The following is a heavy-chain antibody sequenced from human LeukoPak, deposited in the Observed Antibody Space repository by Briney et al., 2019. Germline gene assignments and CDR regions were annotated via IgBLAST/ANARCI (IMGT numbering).Heavy chain of an antibody. CDR2: VSHGGGD. CDR1: GGSFTSFF. D-gene: IGHD3-10*01. J-gene: IGHJ4*02. CDR3: ARGSHYYAFDY. Sequence: SETLSLTCNVCGGSFTSFFWGWIRQPPGKGLEWIGYVSHGGGDKYNLSLKTRVTLSIHTPKHEFPQKLTSETPADAPVYFCARGSHYYAFDYGGRGGLVAV. V-gene: IGHV4-59*08.